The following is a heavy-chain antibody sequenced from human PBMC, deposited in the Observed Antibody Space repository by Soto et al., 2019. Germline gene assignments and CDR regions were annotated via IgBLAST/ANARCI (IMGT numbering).Heavy chain of an antibody. D-gene: IGHD3-10*01. V-gene: IGHV3-30*18. J-gene: IGHJ4*02. CDR2: ISYDGRNE. CDR1: GFTFSAFA. Sequence: QVQMVESGGGVAQPGGSLRLSCAVSGFTFSAFAMYWVRQAPGKGLEWVALISYDGRNEDYAESVRGRFTISRDNSKNTLYLDMNSLSAEDSAVYFCAKGVVREPAYFDDWGQATLVTVSS. CDR3: AKGVVREPAYFDD.